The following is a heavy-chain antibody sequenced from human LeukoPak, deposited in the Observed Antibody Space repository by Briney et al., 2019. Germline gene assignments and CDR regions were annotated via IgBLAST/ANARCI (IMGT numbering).Heavy chain of an antibody. J-gene: IGHJ4*02. CDR3: ARGSGSYHTAYMN. CDR1: GYSLTSYW. D-gene: IGHD1-26*01. Sequence: GESLKISCKGSGYSLTSYWSGWVRQMLGKGLGWLGIIYPGDSDTRYSPSFQGQVTISADKSISTAYLQWSSLEASDTAMYYCARGSGSYHTAYMNWGQGTLVTVSS. CDR2: IYPGDSDT. V-gene: IGHV5-51*01.